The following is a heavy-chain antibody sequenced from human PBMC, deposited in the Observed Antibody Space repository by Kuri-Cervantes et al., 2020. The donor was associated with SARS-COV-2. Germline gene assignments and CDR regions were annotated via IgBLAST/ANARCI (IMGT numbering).Heavy chain of an antibody. CDR1: GGSISSSSYY. J-gene: IGHJ5*02. V-gene: IGHV4-39*07. Sequence: SETLSLTCTVSGGSISSSSYYWGWIRQPPGKGLEWIGSIYYSGSTYYNPSLKSRVTISVDTSKNQFSLKLSSVTAADTAVYYCARGTRDYYDSSGYLYWFDPWGQGTLVTVSS. D-gene: IGHD3-22*01. CDR3: ARGTRDYYDSSGYLYWFDP. CDR2: IYYSGST.